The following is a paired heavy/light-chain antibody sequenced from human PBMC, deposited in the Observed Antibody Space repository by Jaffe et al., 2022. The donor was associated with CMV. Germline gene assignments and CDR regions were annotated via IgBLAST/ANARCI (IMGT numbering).Light chain of an antibody. V-gene: IGKV1-5*03. CDR1: QSINIW. Sequence: DIQMTQSPSTLSASVGDRVTITCRASQSINIWLAWYQQRPGKAPKLLICPASSLESGVPSRFSGSGSGTEFTLTISSLQPDDFATYYCQQYNTYPWTFGQGTKVEIK. J-gene: IGKJ1*01. CDR2: PAS. CDR3: QQYNTYPWT.
Heavy chain of an antibody. J-gene: IGHJ4*02. V-gene: IGHV3-53*02. Sequence: EEQLVETGGGLIQPGGSLRLSCAASGFAVSTNYMSWVRQVPGKGLEWVSVIHSDGVTYYADSVRGRFTISRDNSKNTLYLQMNILTVDDTAVYYCARERGDGGRSGWVYWGQGTLVTVSS. CDR3: ARERGDGGRSGWVY. CDR2: IHSDGVT. D-gene: IGHD1-26*01. CDR1: GFAVSTNY.